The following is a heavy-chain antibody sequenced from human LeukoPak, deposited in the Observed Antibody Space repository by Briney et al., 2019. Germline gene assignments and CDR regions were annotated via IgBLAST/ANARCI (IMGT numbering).Heavy chain of an antibody. CDR1: GGSISSYY. J-gene: IGHJ4*02. CDR2: IYTSGST. Sequence: PSETLSLTCTVSGGSISSYYWSWIRQPAGKGLEWIGRIYTSGSTNYNPSLKSRVTMSVDTSKSQFSLKLSSVTAADTAVYYCARLRTYDYVWGSYLGARYYFDYWGQGTLVTVSS. CDR3: ARLRTYDYVWGSYLGARYYFDY. D-gene: IGHD3-16*02. V-gene: IGHV4-4*07.